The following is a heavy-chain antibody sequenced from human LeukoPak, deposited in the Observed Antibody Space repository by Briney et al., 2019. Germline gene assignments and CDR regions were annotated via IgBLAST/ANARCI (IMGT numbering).Heavy chain of an antibody. CDR3: ARDADYYDSSGYYYVVGAGGIYFDY. V-gene: IGHV4-4*07. CDR1: GGSISSYY. Sequence: KPSETLSLTCTVSGGSISSYYWSWIRQPAGKGLEWIGRIYTSGSTNYNPSLKSRVTMSVDTSKNQFSLKLSSVTAADTAVYYCARDADYYDSSGYYYVVGAGGIYFDYWGQGTLVTVSS. D-gene: IGHD3-22*01. CDR2: IYTSGST. J-gene: IGHJ4*02.